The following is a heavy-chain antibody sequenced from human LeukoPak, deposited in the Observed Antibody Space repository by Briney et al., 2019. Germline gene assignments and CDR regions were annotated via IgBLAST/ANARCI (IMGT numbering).Heavy chain of an antibody. CDR2: ISSNGGST. V-gene: IGHV3-64*01. CDR1: GFTLSSYA. CDR3: ASFDSAAAGTMDV. D-gene: IGHD6-13*01. Sequence: GGSLRLSCTSSGFTLSSYAMHWVRQAPGKGLEYVSAISSNGGSTYYANSVKGRFTISRDNSKNTLYLQMGSLRAEDMAVYYCASFDSAAAGTMDVWGKGTTVTVSS. J-gene: IGHJ6*03.